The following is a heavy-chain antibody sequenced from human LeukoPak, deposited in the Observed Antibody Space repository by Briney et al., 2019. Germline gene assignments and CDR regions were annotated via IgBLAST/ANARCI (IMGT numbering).Heavy chain of an antibody. V-gene: IGHV3-33*06. CDR1: GFNFSSYG. J-gene: IGHJ4*02. D-gene: IGHD4-17*01. CDR3: AKAVMTTVTFFDY. CDR2: IWYDGSNK. Sequence: GGSLRLSCAASGFNFSSYGMHWVRQAPGKGLEWVAVIWYDGSNKYYADSVKGRFTISRDNSKNTLYLQMNSLRAEDTAVYYCAKAVMTTVTFFDYWGQGTLVTVSS.